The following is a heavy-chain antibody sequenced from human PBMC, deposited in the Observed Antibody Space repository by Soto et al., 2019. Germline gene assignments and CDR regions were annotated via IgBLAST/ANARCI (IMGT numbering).Heavy chain of an antibody. Sequence: QVQLVQSGAEVKKPGSSVKVSCKVSGGTFSSYAISWVRQAPGQGLEWMGGIIPIFVTANYAQKFQGRVTITADESTSTAYMELSSLRSEDTAVYYCARESRHVLRYFEGYGMDVWGQGTTVTVSS. CDR1: GGTFSSYA. CDR3: ARESRHVLRYFEGYGMDV. V-gene: IGHV1-69*01. CDR2: IIPIFVTA. D-gene: IGHD3-9*01. J-gene: IGHJ6*02.